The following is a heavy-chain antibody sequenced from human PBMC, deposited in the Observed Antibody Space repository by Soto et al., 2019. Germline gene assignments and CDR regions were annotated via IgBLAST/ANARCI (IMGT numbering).Heavy chain of an antibody. D-gene: IGHD1-26*01. CDR2: LYVDGRT. CDR1: GLVISSSY. J-gene: IGHJ2*01. CDR3: ARQVGSYGYSVL. Sequence: EEQLAESGGGLVQPGGSLRLSCAASGLVISSSYMGWVRQAPGKGLEWVSGLYVDGRTYYTDSVKDRFTISRDDSKTSVCLQMNGLRVDDTAIYYCARQVGSYGYSVLWGRGTLVTVSS. V-gene: IGHV3-66*04.